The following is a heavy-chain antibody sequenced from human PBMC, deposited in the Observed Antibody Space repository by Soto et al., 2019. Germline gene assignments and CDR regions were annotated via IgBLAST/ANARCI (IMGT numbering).Heavy chain of an antibody. Sequence: QITLKESGPTLVKPTQTLTVTCTFSGFSLDKSGVSVGWIRKPPGKAPDWLALIFWDGKKLYSPSLKSRLTITKDTSKNQVVLTMTNTDPVDTPTYYCARSGYRGYDNYHRGQGTLVTVSS. D-gene: IGHD5-12*01. J-gene: IGHJ4*02. V-gene: IGHV2-5*02. CDR1: GFSLDKSGVS. CDR3: ARSGYRGYDNYH. CDR2: IFWDGKK.